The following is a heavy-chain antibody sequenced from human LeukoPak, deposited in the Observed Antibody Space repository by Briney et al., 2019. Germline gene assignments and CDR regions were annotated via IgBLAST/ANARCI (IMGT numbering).Heavy chain of an antibody. Sequence: GGSLRLSCAASGFTFSSFAMTWVRQAPGKGLEWVSVISGSGGKTYYADSVKGRFTLSRDNSNNTMSLEMRSLRAEDTAVYYCARDGTYYDSSGYYVSWGQGTLVTVSS. D-gene: IGHD3-22*01. CDR2: ISGSGGKT. J-gene: IGHJ5*02. CDR3: ARDGTYYDSSGYYVS. CDR1: GFTFSSFA. V-gene: IGHV3-23*01.